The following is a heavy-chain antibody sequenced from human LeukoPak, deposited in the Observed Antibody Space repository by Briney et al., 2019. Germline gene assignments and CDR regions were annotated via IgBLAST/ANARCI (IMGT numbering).Heavy chain of an antibody. CDR1: GGTFTSYA. D-gene: IGHD3-9*01. CDR3: ARAVRSDIWTGYLYYFDY. V-gene: IGHV1-69*06. CDR2: VIPIFGTA. J-gene: IGHJ4*02. Sequence: SVTVSCKASGGTFTSYAISWVRQGPGQGLEWMGGVIPIFGTANSAQKFQGRVTITADKSTSTAYMELSSLRSEDTAVYYCARAVRSDIWTGYLYYFDYWGQGTLVTVSS.